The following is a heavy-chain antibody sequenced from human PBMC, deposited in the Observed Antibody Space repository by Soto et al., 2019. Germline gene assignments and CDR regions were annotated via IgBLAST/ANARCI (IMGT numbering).Heavy chain of an antibody. J-gene: IGHJ6*02. CDR3: AKALVDTAMVTNGMDV. D-gene: IGHD5-18*01. V-gene: IGHV3-30*04. CDR1: GFPFSDFA. Sequence: HPGGSMRLSCAASGFPFSDFAVHWVRPAPGKGLEWVAVISYDGSNKYYADSVKGRFTISRDNSKNTLYLQMNSLRAEDTAVYYCAKALVDTAMVTNGMDVWGQGTTVTVSS. CDR2: ISYDGSNK.